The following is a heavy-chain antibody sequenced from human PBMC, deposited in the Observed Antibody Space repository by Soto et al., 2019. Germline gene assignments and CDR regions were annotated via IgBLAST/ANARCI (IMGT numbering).Heavy chain of an antibody. V-gene: IGHV3-73*01. CDR2: IRTKPHSYET. CDR3: TSSNLYY. Sequence: WGSLRFPGAASALVFNGTVVHWVRQASGKGLEGVGRIRTKPHSYETVYVASVKGRFTISRDDSKNTAYLQMNSLKPEDTAVYYCTSSNLYYWGQGTLV. CDR1: ALVFNGTV. J-gene: IGHJ4*02.